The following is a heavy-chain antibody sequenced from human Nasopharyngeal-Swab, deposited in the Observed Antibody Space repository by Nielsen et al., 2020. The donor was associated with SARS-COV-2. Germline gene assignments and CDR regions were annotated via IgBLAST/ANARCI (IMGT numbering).Heavy chain of an antibody. V-gene: IGHV3-48*01. CDR2: IPPTASHI. CDR3: ARDRGWGHTGYGSLDY. J-gene: IGHJ4*02. D-gene: IGHD5-12*01. CDR1: GFTFTDYV. Sequence: GESLKISCATSGFTFTDYVMTWVRQAPGKGLEWISYIPPTASHIYYADSVRGRFTISRDNAKKSLYLQMESLRPEDTAVYYCARDRGWGHTGYGSLDYWGQGVLVTVSS.